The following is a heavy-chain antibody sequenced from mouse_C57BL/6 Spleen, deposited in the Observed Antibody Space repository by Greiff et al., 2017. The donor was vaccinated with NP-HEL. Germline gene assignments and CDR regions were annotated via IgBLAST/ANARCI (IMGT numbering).Heavy chain of an antibody. CDR2: IDPEDGDT. CDR3: TRDYGPAWFAY. Sequence: DVKLQESGAELVRPGASVKLSCTASGFNIKDYYMHWVKQRPEQGLEWIGRIDPEDGDTEYAPKFQGKATMTADTSSNTAYLQLSSLTSEDTAVYYCTRDYGPAWFAYWGQGTLVTVSA. V-gene: IGHV14-1*01. D-gene: IGHD1-1*02. J-gene: IGHJ3*01. CDR1: GFNIKDYY.